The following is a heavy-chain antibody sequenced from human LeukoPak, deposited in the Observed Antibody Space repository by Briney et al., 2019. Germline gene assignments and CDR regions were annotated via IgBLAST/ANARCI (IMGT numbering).Heavy chain of an antibody. D-gene: IGHD6-13*01. CDR1: GFTFSSYW. V-gene: IGHV3-21*01. J-gene: IGHJ4*02. CDR3: ARDPFSSNSL. CDR2: ISGSSSYL. Sequence: PGGSLRLSCAASGFTFSSYWMHWVRQAPGKGLEWVSGISGSSSYLYYADSVKGRFTLSRDNAKNSLFLQMNSLRADDAAVYYCARDPFSSNSLWGQGTLVTVSS.